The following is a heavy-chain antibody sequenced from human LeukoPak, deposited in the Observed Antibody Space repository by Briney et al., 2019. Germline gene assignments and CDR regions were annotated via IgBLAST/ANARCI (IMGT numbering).Heavy chain of an antibody. D-gene: IGHD3-3*01. CDR2: IYYSGST. V-gene: IGHV4-39*01. J-gene: IGHJ3*02. CDR1: GGSISSSSYY. CDR3: ARHPRNLRFLEWLSPTESGAFDI. Sequence: SETLSLTCTVSGGSISSSSYYWGWIRQPPGKGLEWIGSIYYSGSTYYNPSLKSRVTISVDTSKNQFSLKLSSVTAADTAVYYCARHPRNLRFLEWLSPTESGAFDIWGQGTMVTVSS.